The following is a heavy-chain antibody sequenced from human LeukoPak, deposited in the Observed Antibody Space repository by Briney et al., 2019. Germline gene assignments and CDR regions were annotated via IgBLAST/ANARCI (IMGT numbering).Heavy chain of an antibody. CDR1: GFTVSSNY. Sequence: GGSLRLSCAASGFTVSSNYMSWVRQAPGKGLDWVSVIYSVGSTYDAESVKGSFTIYRDNSKNTLYLQMNSLKVDDTAVYYCARVSAVKGCFDYWGQGTLVTVSS. V-gene: IGHV3-66*01. J-gene: IGHJ4*02. D-gene: IGHD4-17*01. CDR3: ARVSAVKGCFDY. CDR2: IYSVGST.